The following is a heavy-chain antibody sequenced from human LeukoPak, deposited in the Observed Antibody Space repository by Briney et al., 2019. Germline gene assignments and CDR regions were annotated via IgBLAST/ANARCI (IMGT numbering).Heavy chain of an antibody. J-gene: IGHJ6*03. CDR2: IYYSGST. CDR3: ARQACSGGSCYYHYYYYMDV. Sequence: SETLSLTCTVSGGSISSYYWSWIRQPPGKGLEWIGYIYYSGSTNYNPSLKSRVTISVDTSKNQFSLKLSSVTAADTAVYYCARQACSGGSCYYHYYYYMDVWGKGTTVTVSS. V-gene: IGHV4-59*08. CDR1: GGSISSYY. D-gene: IGHD2-15*01.